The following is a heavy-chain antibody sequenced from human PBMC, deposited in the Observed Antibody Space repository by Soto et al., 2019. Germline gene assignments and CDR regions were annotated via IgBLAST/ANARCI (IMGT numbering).Heavy chain of an antibody. V-gene: IGHV3-15*01. J-gene: IGHJ6*02. CDR2: IKSKTDGGTT. CDR3: ATGVGYYDPYCMDV. Sequence: EVQLVESGGDLVKPGGSLRLSCAASGFSFSYAWMTWVRQAPGKGLEWVGRIKSKTDGGTTDYAAPVKGRFTISRDDSRDDSKTTLYLYMSSLKTEDTAVYYCATGVGYYDPYCMDVWGQGTTVTVSS. D-gene: IGHD3-9*01. CDR1: GFSFSYAW.